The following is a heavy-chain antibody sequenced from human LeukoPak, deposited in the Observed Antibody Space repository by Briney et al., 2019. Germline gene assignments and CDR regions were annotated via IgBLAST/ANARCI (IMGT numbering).Heavy chain of an antibody. CDR1: GFTFSDYY. J-gene: IGHJ6*02. D-gene: IGHD6-13*01. CDR2: ISSGGSTI. Sequence: GGSLRLSCAASGFTFSDYYMSWIRQAPGKGLEWISYISSGGSTIYYADSVRGQFTISRDNAKKSLYLQMNSLRAEDTAVYYCAKGDHSSSWSYYYYGMDVWGQGTTVTVSS. CDR3: AKGDHSSSWSYYYYGMDV. V-gene: IGHV3-11*01.